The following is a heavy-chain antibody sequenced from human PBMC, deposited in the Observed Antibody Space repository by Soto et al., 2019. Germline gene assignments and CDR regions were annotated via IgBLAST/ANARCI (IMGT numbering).Heavy chain of an antibody. J-gene: IGHJ4*02. CDR1: GFNFGASW. V-gene: IGHV3-7*01. Sequence: EVQLMESGGGLVQPGGSLRLSCAASGFNFGASWMAWVRQAPGKGLEWVADIKQDGSEKNYVDSVKGRVTISRDDAKNSLYLQMNRLRAEDTAVYYCARAPFYGAIDYWGLGTLVTVSS. D-gene: IGHD3-10*01. CDR3: ARAPFYGAIDY. CDR2: IKQDGSEK.